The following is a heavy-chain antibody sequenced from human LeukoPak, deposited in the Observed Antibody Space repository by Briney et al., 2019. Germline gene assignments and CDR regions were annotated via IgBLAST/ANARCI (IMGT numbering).Heavy chain of an antibody. V-gene: IGHV3-33*01. CDR2: IWYDGGNK. CDR1: GFTFSNYG. CDR3: ARGPGWNYFDY. D-gene: IGHD6-19*01. J-gene: IGHJ4*02. Sequence: GGSLRLSCAASGFTFSNYGMHWVRQAPGKGLEWVAVIWYDGGNKYYADSVKGRFTISRDNSKNTLYLQMNSLRAEDTAVYYCARGPGWNYFDYWGQGTLVTVSS.